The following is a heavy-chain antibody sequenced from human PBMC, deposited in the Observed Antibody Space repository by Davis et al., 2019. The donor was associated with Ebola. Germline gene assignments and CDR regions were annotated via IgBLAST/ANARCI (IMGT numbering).Heavy chain of an antibody. Sequence: ASVKVSCKASGYTFTGYYMHWVRQATGQGLEWMGRINPNSGGTDYAQKFQGRVTMTRDTSISTAYLELSRLRSDDAAVYYCARGDTVTSLGSWGQGTLVTVSS. CDR2: INPNSGGT. CDR3: ARGDTVTSLGS. V-gene: IGHV1-2*06. D-gene: IGHD4-17*01. CDR1: GYTFTGYY. J-gene: IGHJ5*02.